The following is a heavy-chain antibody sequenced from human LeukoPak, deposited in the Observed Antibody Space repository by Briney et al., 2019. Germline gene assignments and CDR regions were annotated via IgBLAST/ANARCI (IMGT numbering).Heavy chain of an antibody. J-gene: IGHJ6*03. Sequence: ASVKVSCKASGYTFTSYYMHWVRQAPGQGLEWMGIINPSGGSTSYAQKFQGRVTMTRDMSTSTVYMELSSLRSEDTAVYYCARADGDYRYYYYYMDVWGKGTTVTVSS. V-gene: IGHV1-46*01. CDR2: INPSGGST. D-gene: IGHD4-17*01. CDR3: ARADGDYRYYYYYMDV. CDR1: GYTFTSYY.